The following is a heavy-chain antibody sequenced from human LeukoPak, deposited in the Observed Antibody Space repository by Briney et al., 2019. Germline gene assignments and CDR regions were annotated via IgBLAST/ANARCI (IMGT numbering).Heavy chain of an antibody. V-gene: IGHV4-39*01. CDR1: GGSISTNAFY. CDR3: ARHPYGDYSPYYFDY. Sequence: SETLSLTCIVSGGSISTNAFYWGWIRQPPGKGLEWIGSIYYSGSTYYNPSLKSRVTISVDTSKNQFSLKLSSVTAADTAVYYCARHPYGDYSPYYFDYWGQGTLVTVSS. J-gene: IGHJ4*02. CDR2: IYYSGST. D-gene: IGHD4-17*01.